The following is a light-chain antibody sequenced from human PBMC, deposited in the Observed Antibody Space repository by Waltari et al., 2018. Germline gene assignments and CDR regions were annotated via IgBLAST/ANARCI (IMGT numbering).Light chain of an antibody. CDR1: QSVGRY. V-gene: IGKV3-20*01. CDR2: DAS. Sequence: EIVLTQSPGTLSLSPGERATLSCRASQSVGRYLAWYKQQHGQAPRLLIYDASTRATGIPDRFSGGGSGTDFSRTISRLEPEDVAVYYCQRYVRLPVTFGQGTKVEI. CDR3: QRYVRLPVT. J-gene: IGKJ1*01.